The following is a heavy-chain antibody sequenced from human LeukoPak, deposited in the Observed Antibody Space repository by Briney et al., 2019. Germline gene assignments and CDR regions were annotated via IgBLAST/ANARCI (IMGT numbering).Heavy chain of an antibody. CDR3: ARDWTDTVVLDY. V-gene: IGHV3-30*01. D-gene: IGHD4-23*01. CDR2: ISYDGSNK. J-gene: IGHJ4*02. CDR1: GFTFSSYA. Sequence: LAGGSLRLSCAASGFTFSSYAMHWVRQAPGKGLEWVAVISYDGSNKYYADSVKGRFTISRDNSKNTLYLQMNSLRAEDTAVYYCARDWTDTVVLDYWGQGTLVTVSS.